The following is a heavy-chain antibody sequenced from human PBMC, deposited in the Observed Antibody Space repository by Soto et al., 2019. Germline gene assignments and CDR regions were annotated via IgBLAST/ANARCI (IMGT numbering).Heavy chain of an antibody. CDR2: ISYDGSNK. CDR3: ARGEDYVWGSYRHDYYYYGMDV. CDR1: GFTFSSYA. Sequence: GGSLRLSCAASGFTFSSYAMHWVRQAPGKGLEWVAVISYDGSNKYYADSVKGRFTISRDNSKNRLYLQMNSLRAEDRAVYYCARGEDYVWGSYRHDYYYYGMDVWGQGTTVTVSS. D-gene: IGHD3-16*02. V-gene: IGHV3-30-3*01. J-gene: IGHJ6*02.